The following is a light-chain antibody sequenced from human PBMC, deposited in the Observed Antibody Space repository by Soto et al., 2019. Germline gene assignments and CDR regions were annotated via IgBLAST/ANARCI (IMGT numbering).Light chain of an antibody. V-gene: IGKV1-5*03. J-gene: IGKJ5*01. Sequence: DIPMTQSPSTLSASVGDRVTITCRASQNINSWLAWYQQKPGKASKLLIYKASSLESGVPSRFSGSGSGTEFTLTISSLQPDDFAAYYCQQYEIYPITFGQGTRLEIK. CDR1: QNINSW. CDR2: KAS. CDR3: QQYEIYPIT.